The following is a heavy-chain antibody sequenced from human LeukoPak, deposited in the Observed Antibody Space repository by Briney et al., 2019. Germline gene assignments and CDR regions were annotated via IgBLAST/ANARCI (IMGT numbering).Heavy chain of an antibody. CDR3: ARGGNFGELLRYNWFDP. CDR2: INHRGRS. J-gene: IGHJ5*02. V-gene: IGHV4-34*01. CDR1: GGSFSGYY. Sequence: SETLSLTCAVYGGSFSGYYWSWIRQPPGKGRGWIGEINHRGRSNNIPSRKSRVTISVDTSKNQFSLKLSSVTAADTAVYYCARGGNFGELLRYNWFDPWGQGTLVTVSS. D-gene: IGHD3-10*01.